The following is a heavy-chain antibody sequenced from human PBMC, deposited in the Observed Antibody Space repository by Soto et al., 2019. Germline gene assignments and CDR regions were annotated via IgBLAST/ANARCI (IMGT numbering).Heavy chain of an antibody. Sequence: GGSLRLSCAASGFNFGDYWMTWVRQTPGKGLEWVANIEQDGSETYYVDSVRGRFTISRDNAKNSVYLQMNSLRAEDTAIYYCASRSHYYDNRGYFLSDYWGQGILVTVSS. J-gene: IGHJ4*01. CDR3: ASRSHYYDNRGYFLSDY. D-gene: IGHD3-22*01. CDR1: GFNFGDYW. CDR2: IEQDGSET. V-gene: IGHV3-7*05.